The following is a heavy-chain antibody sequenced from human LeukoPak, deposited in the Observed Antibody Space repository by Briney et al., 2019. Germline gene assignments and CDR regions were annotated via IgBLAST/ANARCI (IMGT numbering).Heavy chain of an antibody. CDR3: ASRYTYGYDFDY. Sequence: SETLSLTCTVSGGSIISADHYWSWIRQPPGKGLEWIGYIFYSGSTYYNPSLKSRLTISVDTSKNQFSLKLSSVTAADTAVYYCASRYTYGYDFDYWGQGTLVTVSS. CDR2: IFYSGST. J-gene: IGHJ4*02. CDR1: GGSIISADHY. D-gene: IGHD5-18*01. V-gene: IGHV4-30-4*01.